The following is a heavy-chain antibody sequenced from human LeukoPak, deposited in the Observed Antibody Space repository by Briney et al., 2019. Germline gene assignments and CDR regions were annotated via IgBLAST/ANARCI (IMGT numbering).Heavy chain of an antibody. CDR3: ARGDATSGYYSY. V-gene: IGHV4-38-2*02. CDR1: GYSISSDYY. Sequence: PSETLSLTCTVSGYSISSDYYWGWIRQPPGKGLEWIGSIYHSGSTYYNPSLKSRVTISVDTSKNHFSLKLSSVTAADTALYFCARGDATSGYYSYWGQGTLVTVSS. CDR2: IYHSGST. J-gene: IGHJ4*02. D-gene: IGHD3-22*01.